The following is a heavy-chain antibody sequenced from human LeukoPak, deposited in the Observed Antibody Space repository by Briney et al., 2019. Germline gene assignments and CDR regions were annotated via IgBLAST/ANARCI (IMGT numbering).Heavy chain of an antibody. Sequence: GGSLRLSCAASGFTFSSYEMNWVRQAPGKGLEWVSYISSSGSTIYYADSVKGRFTISRDNAKNPLYLQMNSLRAEDTAVYYCARSYRGFDPWGQGTLVTVSS. D-gene: IGHD1-26*01. V-gene: IGHV3-48*03. CDR3: ARSYRGFDP. J-gene: IGHJ5*02. CDR2: ISSSGSTI. CDR1: GFTFSSYE.